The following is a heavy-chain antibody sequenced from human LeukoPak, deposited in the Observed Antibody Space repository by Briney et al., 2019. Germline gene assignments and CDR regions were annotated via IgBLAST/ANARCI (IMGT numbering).Heavy chain of an antibody. CDR3: AKVPEYCSSTSCPVYFQH. CDR1: GFTFSSYA. CDR2: ISGSGGST. J-gene: IGHJ1*01. V-gene: IGHV3-23*01. Sequence: GGSLRLSCAASGFTFSSYAMSWVRQAPGKGLEWVSAISGSGGSTYYADSVKGRFTISRDNSKNTLYLQMNSLRAEDTAVYYCAKVPEYCSSTSCPVYFQHWGQGTLVTVSS. D-gene: IGHD2-2*01.